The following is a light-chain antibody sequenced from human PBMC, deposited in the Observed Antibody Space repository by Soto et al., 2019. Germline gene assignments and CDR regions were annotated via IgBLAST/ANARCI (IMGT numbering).Light chain of an antibody. J-gene: IGLJ2*01. V-gene: IGLV1-44*01. CDR2: SNN. CDR1: SSNIGSNY. CDR3: AAWGDSLNGQL. Sequence: QAVVTQPPSASGTPGQRVTISCSGSSSNIGSNYVYWYQQLPGTAPKLLIYSNNQRPSGVPDRFSGSKSDTSASLAISGLQSEDEADYYCAAWGDSLNGQLFGGGTKLTVL.